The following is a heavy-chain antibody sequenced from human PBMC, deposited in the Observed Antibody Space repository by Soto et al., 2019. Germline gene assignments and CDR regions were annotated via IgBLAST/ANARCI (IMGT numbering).Heavy chain of an antibody. CDR1: GFTFISFA. Sequence: GGSLRLSCAASGFTFISFAMHWVRQAPGRGLEWVSCITGRDTFYADSVKGRFTISRDNAKNTLYLQMSSLRSEDTAVYYCARDTLYDSSGYYYVGYNWFDPWGQGTLVTVSS. D-gene: IGHD3-22*01. CDR3: ARDTLYDSSGYYYVGYNWFDP. V-gene: IGHV3-21*01. J-gene: IGHJ5*02. CDR2: ITGRDTF.